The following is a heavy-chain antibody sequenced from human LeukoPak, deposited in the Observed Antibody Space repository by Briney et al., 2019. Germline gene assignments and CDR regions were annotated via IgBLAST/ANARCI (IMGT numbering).Heavy chain of an antibody. CDR3: ARGDYRLYYYYMDV. CDR2: INPNSGGT. CDR1: GYTFSDYY. D-gene: IGHD4-17*01. J-gene: IGHJ6*03. Sequence: ASVKVSCKASGYTFSDYYMYWVRQAPGQGLEWMGWINPNSGGTNHAQKFQGRVTMTRDTSISTAYMEVSRLRSDDTAVYYCARGDYRLYYYYMDVWGRGTTVTISS. V-gene: IGHV1-2*02.